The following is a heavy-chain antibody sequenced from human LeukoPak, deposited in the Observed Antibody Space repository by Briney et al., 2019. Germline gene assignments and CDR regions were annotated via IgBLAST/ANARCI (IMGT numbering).Heavy chain of an antibody. CDR1: GGSISGYY. V-gene: IGHV4-4*07. Sequence: PSETLSLTCTVPGGSISGYYWSWIRQPAGKGLEYIGRIYTSGSTNYNPSLKSRVTISVDTSKNQFSLKLSSVTAADTAVYYCARVREDVYTVFDYWGQGILVTVSS. CDR2: IYTSGST. J-gene: IGHJ4*02. D-gene: IGHD5-24*01. CDR3: ARVREDVYTVFDY.